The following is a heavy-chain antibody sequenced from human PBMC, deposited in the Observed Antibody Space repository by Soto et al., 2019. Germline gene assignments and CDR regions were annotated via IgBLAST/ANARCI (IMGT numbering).Heavy chain of an antibody. CDR2: INWNSGSI. D-gene: IGHD6-13*01. V-gene: IGHV3-9*01. J-gene: IGHJ1*01. CDR3: VKDESINWYSGHFRH. CDR1: GFTFDEYA. Sequence: SLRLSCAASGFTFDEYAMHWDRQVPGKGLEWVSGINWNSGSIGYGDSVKGRFAISRDNAKNSLHLQMNSLSAEDTAFYYCVKDESINWYSGHFRHWGQGTLVTVSS.